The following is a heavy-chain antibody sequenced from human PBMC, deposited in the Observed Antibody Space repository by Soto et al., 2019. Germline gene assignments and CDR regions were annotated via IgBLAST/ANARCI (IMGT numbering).Heavy chain of an antibody. CDR3: ARCSGAGSTFDY. V-gene: IGHV3-7*04. D-gene: IGHD6-25*01. CDR2: IKQDGSEE. Sequence: EVQLVESGGGLVQPGGSLRVSCAASEFTFNSHWMTWVRQAPGKGLEWVANIKQDGSEEHYVDSVKGRFTISRDNTKNSLYLQMDSLRVEDTAVYYCARCSGAGSTFDYWGQGTLVTVSS. J-gene: IGHJ4*02. CDR1: EFTFNSHW.